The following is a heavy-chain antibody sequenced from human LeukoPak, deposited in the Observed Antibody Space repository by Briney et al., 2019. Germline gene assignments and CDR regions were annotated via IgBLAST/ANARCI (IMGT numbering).Heavy chain of an antibody. Sequence: SQTLSLTFALSGDSVSSNSATWNWIRQSPSRGLEWLGRTYYRSKWFSDYAVSVKSRTTFNPDTSKNQLSLQLNSVTPEDTAVYYCARGSGSYYAFDIWGQGTMVTVSS. CDR2: TYYRSKWFS. CDR3: ARGSGSYYAFDI. D-gene: IGHD1-26*01. CDR1: GDSVSSNSAT. V-gene: IGHV6-1*01. J-gene: IGHJ3*02.